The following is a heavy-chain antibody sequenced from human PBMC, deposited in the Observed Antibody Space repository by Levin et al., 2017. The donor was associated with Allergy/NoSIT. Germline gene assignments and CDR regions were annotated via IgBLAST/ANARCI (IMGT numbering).Heavy chain of an antibody. D-gene: IGHD4-17*01. J-gene: IGHJ4*02. CDR2: INHSGST. CDR1: GGSFRGYY. Sequence: SQTLSLTCAVYGGSFRGYYWSWIRPPPGKGLEWLGEINHSGSTNYNPSLKSRVTISVDTSKNQFSLKLSSVTAADTAVYYCARGGERLNTAYDYWGQGTLVTVSS. V-gene: IGHV4-34*01. CDR3: ARGGERLNTAYDY.